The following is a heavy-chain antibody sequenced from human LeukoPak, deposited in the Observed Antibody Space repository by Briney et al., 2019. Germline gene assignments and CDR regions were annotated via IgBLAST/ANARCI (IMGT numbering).Heavy chain of an antibody. CDR3: ARQGNYYDSRY. D-gene: IGHD3-22*01. Sequence: ASVKVSCKTSGYTFSDYYIHWIRQAPGQGLEWMGWINTNTGNPTYAQGFTGRFVFSLDTSVSTAYLQISSLKAEDTAVYYCARQGNYYDSRYWGQGTLVTVSS. CDR1: GYTFSDYY. V-gene: IGHV7-4-1*02. J-gene: IGHJ4*02. CDR2: INTNTGNP.